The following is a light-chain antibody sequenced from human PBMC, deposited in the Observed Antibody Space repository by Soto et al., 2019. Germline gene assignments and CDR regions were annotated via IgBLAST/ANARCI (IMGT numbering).Light chain of an antibody. CDR2: GAS. CDR1: RSVSNSY. J-gene: IGKJ5*01. V-gene: IGKV3-15*01. CDR3: QQYNNWPIT. Sequence: IVLTQSPGTLSLSPGERATLSCRASRSVSNSYLAWYQQKPGQAPRLLIYGASTRATGIPARFSGSGSGTEFTLTISSLQSEDFAVYYCQQYNNWPITFGQGTRLEIK.